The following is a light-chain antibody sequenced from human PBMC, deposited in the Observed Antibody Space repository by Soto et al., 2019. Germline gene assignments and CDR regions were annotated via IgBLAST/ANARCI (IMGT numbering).Light chain of an antibody. CDR3: QQRSNWPPT. CDR2: DAS. CDR1: QSVTSNY. Sequence: STLTQSPGTLSLSPGERATLSCGASQSVTSNYLAWYRQKPGQAPRLLIYDASNRATGIPARFSGSESGTDFTLTISSLEPEDFAVYYCQQRSNWPPTFGQGTKVDIK. V-gene: IGKV3-11*01. J-gene: IGKJ1*01.